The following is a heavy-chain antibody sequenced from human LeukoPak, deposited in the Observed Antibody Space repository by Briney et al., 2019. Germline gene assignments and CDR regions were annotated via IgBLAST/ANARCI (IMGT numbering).Heavy chain of an antibody. CDR2: ISNDGSNE. CDR1: GFTFSSYS. Sequence: PGRSLRLSCAASGFTFSSYSMHWVRQAPGKGLEWVAVISNDGSNEDYADSVKGRFTISRDNSKNTLYLQMNSLRVEDTAVYYCARVVVTLAAFDYWGQGTLVTVSS. V-gene: IGHV3-30*04. D-gene: IGHD2-21*02. J-gene: IGHJ4*02. CDR3: ARVVVTLAAFDY.